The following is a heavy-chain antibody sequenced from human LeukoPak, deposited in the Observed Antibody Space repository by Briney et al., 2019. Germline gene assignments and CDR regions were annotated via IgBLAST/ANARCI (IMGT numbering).Heavy chain of an antibody. V-gene: IGHV3-48*02. CDR3: TRDLVEYVSGRYHYHGMDV. Sequence: GGSPRLSCVASGFTFCSFSLNGGRHAPGKRLEWVSYISWSSNTMDYADSVQGRFTISRDNAKNSLYLQMNSLRDEDTAVYYCTRDLVEYVSGRYHYHGMDVWGQGTTVTVSS. D-gene: IGHD3-10*01. J-gene: IGHJ6*02. CDR1: GFTFCSFS. CDR2: ISWSSNTM.